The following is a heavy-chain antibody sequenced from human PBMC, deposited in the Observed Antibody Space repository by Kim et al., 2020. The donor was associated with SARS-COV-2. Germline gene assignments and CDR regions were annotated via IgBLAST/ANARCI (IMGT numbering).Heavy chain of an antibody. D-gene: IGHD3-10*01. Sequence: GGSLRLSCAASGFTFSSYAMSWVRQAPGKGLEWVSAISGSGGSTYYADSVKGRFTISRDNSKNTLYLQMNSLRAEDTAVYYCAKDGRGYYGSGSYYPDYWGQGTLVTVSS. J-gene: IGHJ4*02. V-gene: IGHV3-23*01. CDR2: ISGSGGST. CDR1: GFTFSSYA. CDR3: AKDGRGYYGSGSYYPDY.